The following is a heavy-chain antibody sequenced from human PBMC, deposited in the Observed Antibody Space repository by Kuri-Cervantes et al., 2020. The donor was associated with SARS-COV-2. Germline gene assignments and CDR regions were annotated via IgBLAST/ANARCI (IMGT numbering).Heavy chain of an antibody. CDR2: ISYDGSNK. J-gene: IGHJ6*04. CDR1: GFTFRSYA. Sequence: GESLKISCAASGFTFRSYAMHWVRQAPGKGLEWVAVISYDGSNKYYADSVKGRFTISRDNSKNTLYLQMNSLRAEDTAVYYCAKVRPRNTYDYGDHGGFDVWGKGTTVTVSS. CDR3: AKVRPRNTYDYGDHGGFDV. D-gene: IGHD4-17*01. V-gene: IGHV3-30-3*01.